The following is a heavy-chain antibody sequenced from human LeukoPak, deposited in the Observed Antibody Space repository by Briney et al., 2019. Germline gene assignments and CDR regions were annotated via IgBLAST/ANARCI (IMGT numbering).Heavy chain of an antibody. J-gene: IGHJ5*02. CDR3: ASPSGWFVH. CDR2: IWSGGAS. V-gene: IGHV3-53*01. Sequence: GGSLRLSCAASGLSVETNNMSWVRQSPEKGLEWVSVIWSGGASYYAESVKGRFTVSKDSSKNTLYLQMNSLRAEDTAVYYCASPSGWFVHWGQGSLVTVSS. CDR1: GLSVETNN. D-gene: IGHD2-15*01.